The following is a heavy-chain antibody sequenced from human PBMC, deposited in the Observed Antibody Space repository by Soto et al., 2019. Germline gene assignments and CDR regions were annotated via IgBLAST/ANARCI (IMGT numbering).Heavy chain of an antibody. J-gene: IGHJ4*02. D-gene: IGHD5-12*01. CDR1: GGSISSGGYS. CDR2: IYHSGST. Sequence: QLQLQESGSGLVKPSQTLSLTCAVSGGSISSGGYSWSWIRQPPGKGLEWIGYIYHSGSTYYNPSLKRRVIISVARSKNQFSLKLSSVTAADTAVYYCAAGGGLPRYYWGQGTLVTVSS. CDR3: AAGGGLPRYY. V-gene: IGHV4-30-2*01.